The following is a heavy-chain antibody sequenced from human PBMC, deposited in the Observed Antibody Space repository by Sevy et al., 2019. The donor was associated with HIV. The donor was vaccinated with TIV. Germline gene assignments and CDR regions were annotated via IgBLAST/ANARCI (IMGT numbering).Heavy chain of an antibody. CDR2: MNPNSGNT. J-gene: IGHJ6*02. D-gene: IGHD2-2*01. V-gene: IGHV1-8*01. CDR3: ARFLSTSYYYYYAMDV. Sequence: ASVKVSCKASGYTFISYDINWVRQATGQGLEWMGWMNPNSGNTGYAQKFQGRVIMTRNTSTNTAYMELSSLRSEDTAVYYCARFLSTSYYYYYAMDVWDQGTTVTVSS. CDR1: GYTFISYD.